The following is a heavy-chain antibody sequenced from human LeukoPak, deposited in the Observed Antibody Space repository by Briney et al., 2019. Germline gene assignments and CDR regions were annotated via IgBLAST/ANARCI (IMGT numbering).Heavy chain of an antibody. CDR1: GCSFISYG. J-gene: IGHJ4*02. Sequence: GGSLRLSCAASGCSFISYGMHWVRQAPGKGLEWVAFIWFDGTNKYYADSVKGRFTISRDNSKKTLYLQMNSLRAEDTVRSHCGIDFYYGSGRHQGYFDYWGQGTLVTVSS. V-gene: IGHV3-30*02. CDR2: IWFDGTNK. D-gene: IGHD3-10*01. CDR3: GIDFYYGSGRHQGYFDY.